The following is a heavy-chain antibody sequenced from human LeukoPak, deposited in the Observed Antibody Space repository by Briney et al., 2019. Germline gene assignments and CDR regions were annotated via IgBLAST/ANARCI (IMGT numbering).Heavy chain of an antibody. Sequence: SETLSLTCSVSGVSISTYYWTWIRQPPAKGLEWMGFFSYSGSTKYNPSLKSRVTMSVDTSKNQFSLKLNSVTAADTAVYYCARMYSGTSYYFDYWGRGTLVTVSS. D-gene: IGHD1-26*01. J-gene: IGHJ4*02. CDR1: GVSISTYY. CDR2: FSYSGST. CDR3: ARMYSGTSYYFDY. V-gene: IGHV4-59*01.